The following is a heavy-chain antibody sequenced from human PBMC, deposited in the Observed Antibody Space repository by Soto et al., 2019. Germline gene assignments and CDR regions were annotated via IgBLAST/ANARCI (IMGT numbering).Heavy chain of an antibody. CDR3: ARDGARLGQQLRDFDY. Sequence: GASVKVSCKASGYTFTSYAMHWVRQAPEQRLEWMGWINAGNGNTKYSQKFQGRVTITRDTSASTAYMELSSLRSEDTAVYYCARDGARLGQQLRDFDYCGQGTLVTVSS. V-gene: IGHV1-3*01. CDR1: GYTFTSYA. J-gene: IGHJ4*02. CDR2: INAGNGNT. D-gene: IGHD6-13*01.